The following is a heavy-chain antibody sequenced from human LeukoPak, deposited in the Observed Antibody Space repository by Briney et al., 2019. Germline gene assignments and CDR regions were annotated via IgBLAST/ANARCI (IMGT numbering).Heavy chain of an antibody. CDR3: TRDSGESYAMDV. Sequence: PGRSLRLSCAASGFTFSSYSMNWVRQAPGKGLEWVSSISSSSSYVYYADSVKGRFTISRDNAKNSLYLQMNSLRAEDTAVYYCTRDSGESYAMDVWGQGTTVTVSS. V-gene: IGHV3-21*01. D-gene: IGHD2-21*01. J-gene: IGHJ6*02. CDR1: GFTFSSYS. CDR2: ISSSSSYV.